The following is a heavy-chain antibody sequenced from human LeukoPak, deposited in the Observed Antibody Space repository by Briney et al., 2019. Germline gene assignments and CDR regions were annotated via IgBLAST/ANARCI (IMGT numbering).Heavy chain of an antibody. CDR2: IYWDDDK. D-gene: IGHD3-10*01. CDR1: GFSLSTSEVG. Sequence: SGPTLVKPTQTLTLTCTFSGFSLSTSEVGVGWIRQPPGKALEWLGIIYWDDDKRYNPSLKSRLTITKDTSKNQEVLTMTNMDPVDTATYYCAHRRDYNWFDPWGQGTLVTVSS. CDR3: AHRRDYNWFDP. V-gene: IGHV2-5*02. J-gene: IGHJ5*02.